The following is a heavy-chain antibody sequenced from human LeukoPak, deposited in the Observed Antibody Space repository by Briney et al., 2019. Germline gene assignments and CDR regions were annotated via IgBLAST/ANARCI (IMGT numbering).Heavy chain of an antibody. Sequence: WGALRLSCAAPGFTLCSYAMSWGRPAPGEGVEWGSAISGSGGSTYYADSVKGRFTISRDNSKNTLYLQMNSLRAEDTAVYYCAKDGSGEEIDAFDIWGQGTMVTVSS. V-gene: IGHV3-23*01. CDR2: ISGSGGST. CDR1: GFTLCSYA. CDR3: AKDGSGEEIDAFDI. J-gene: IGHJ3*02. D-gene: IGHD3-10*01.